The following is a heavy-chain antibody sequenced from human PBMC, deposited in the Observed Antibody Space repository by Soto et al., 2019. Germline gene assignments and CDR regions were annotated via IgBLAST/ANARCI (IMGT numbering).Heavy chain of an antibody. CDR1: GYTFTSYG. Sequence: QVQLVQSGAEVREPGASVKVSCKASGYTFTSYGITWLRQAPGQGLEWLGWFNAYNGNTNYAQKLQGRVTMTTDTSTTTAYVELSSLRSDATAVYFCARDHRKNVVVLPAAYYYYYMDVWGKGTTVTDSS. CDR3: ARDHRKNVVVLPAAYYYYYMDV. V-gene: IGHV1-18*01. D-gene: IGHD2-2*01. J-gene: IGHJ6*03. CDR2: FNAYNGNT.